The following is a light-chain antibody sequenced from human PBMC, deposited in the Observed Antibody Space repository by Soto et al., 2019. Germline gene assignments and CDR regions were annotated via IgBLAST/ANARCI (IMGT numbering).Light chain of an antibody. Sequence: EIVLTQSPGTLSLSPGERATLSCRASQSLSNNYLAWYQQKPGQAPRLLLYDASHRATGIPDRFSGSGSGTDFTLTISRMEPEDVAVYYCQQYGSSIRTFGQGTKVEIK. CDR2: DAS. CDR3: QQYGSSIRT. CDR1: QSLSNNY. V-gene: IGKV3-20*01. J-gene: IGKJ1*01.